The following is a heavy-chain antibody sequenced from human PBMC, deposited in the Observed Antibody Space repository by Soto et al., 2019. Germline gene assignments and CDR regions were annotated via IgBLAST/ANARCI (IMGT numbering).Heavy chain of an antibody. CDR2: ISSNGGST. D-gene: IGHD4-17*01. Sequence: PWGSLRLSCSASGFTFSSYAMHWVRQAPGKGLEYVSAISSNGGSTYYADSVKGRFTISRDNSKNTLYLQMSSLRAEDTAVYYCVKDHSDYGDYGGAFDIWGQGTMVTVSS. J-gene: IGHJ3*02. CDR1: GFTFSSYA. CDR3: VKDHSDYGDYGGAFDI. V-gene: IGHV3-64D*08.